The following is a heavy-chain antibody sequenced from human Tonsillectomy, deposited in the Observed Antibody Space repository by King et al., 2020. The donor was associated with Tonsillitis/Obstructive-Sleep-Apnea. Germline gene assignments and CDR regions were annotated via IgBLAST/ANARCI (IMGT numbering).Heavy chain of an antibody. CDR1: GYTFSSFG. Sequence: QLVQSGTEVKKSGASVKVSCKASGYTFSSFGITWVRQAPGQGLEWVGWISAFNGNTNYAQKLQGRVTMTTDTSTRTAYMDLRSLRSDDTAVYYCARAVGAGGTWFDPWGQGTLVTVSS. CDR3: ARAVGAGGTWFDP. V-gene: IGHV1-18*01. CDR2: ISAFNGNT. D-gene: IGHD3-10*01. J-gene: IGHJ5*02.